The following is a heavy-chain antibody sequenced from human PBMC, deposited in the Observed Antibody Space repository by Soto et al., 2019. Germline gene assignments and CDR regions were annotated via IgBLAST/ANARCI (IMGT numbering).Heavy chain of an antibody. Sequence: QVQLQQWGAGPLRPLETLSLTCGVSGGSFGGYYWAWIRQSPGKGLEWIGEINDRGSINYNPSLTSRVSISVDTSKNHYSLNLRSVTAADTAVYYCARESHDILTGPPWVWYFDLWGRGTLVTVSS. CDR3: ARESHDILTGPPWVWYFDL. CDR1: GGSFGGYY. CDR2: INDRGSI. D-gene: IGHD3-9*01. J-gene: IGHJ2*01. V-gene: IGHV4-34*01.